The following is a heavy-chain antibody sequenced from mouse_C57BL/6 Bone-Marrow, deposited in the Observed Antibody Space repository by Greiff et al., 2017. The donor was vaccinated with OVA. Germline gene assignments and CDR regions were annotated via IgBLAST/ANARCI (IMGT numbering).Heavy chain of an antibody. CDR1: GYTFTSYW. D-gene: IGHD1-1*01. J-gene: IGHJ2*01. Sequence: QVQLQQSGAELVRPGTSVKLSCKASGYTFTSYWMHWVKQRPGQGLEWIGVIDPSDSYTNYNQKFKGKATLTVDTSSSTAYMQLSSLTSEDSAVYYCAREAGYYYGSDYYFDYWGQGTTLTVSS. V-gene: IGHV1-59*01. CDR3: AREAGYYYGSDYYFDY. CDR2: IDPSDSYT.